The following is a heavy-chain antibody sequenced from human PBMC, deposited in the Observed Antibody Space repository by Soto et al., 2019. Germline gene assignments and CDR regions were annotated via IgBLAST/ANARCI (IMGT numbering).Heavy chain of an antibody. D-gene: IGHD3-3*01. CDR3: ARHELFGVVRNFDY. J-gene: IGHJ4*02. V-gene: IGHV4-39*01. CDR1: GGSISSSSYY. Sequence: SETLSLTCTVSGGSISSSSYYWGWIRQPPGKGLEWIGSIYYSGSTYYNPSLKSRVTISVDTSKNQFSLKLSSVTAADTAVYYCARHELFGVVRNFDYWGQGTLVTVSS. CDR2: IYYSGST.